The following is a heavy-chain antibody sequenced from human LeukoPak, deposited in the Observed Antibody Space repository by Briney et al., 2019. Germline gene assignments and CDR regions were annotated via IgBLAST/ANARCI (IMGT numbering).Heavy chain of an antibody. D-gene: IGHD2-2*01. J-gene: IGHJ4*02. Sequence: PGGSLRLSCAASGFTFSSYGMHWVRQAPGKGLEWVSAISGSGGSTYYADSVKGRFTISRDNSKNTLYLQMNSLRAEDTAVYYCARASPDIVVVPAAIGGYWGQGTLVTVSS. V-gene: IGHV3-23*01. CDR1: GFTFSSYG. CDR2: ISGSGGST. CDR3: ARASPDIVVVPAAIGGY.